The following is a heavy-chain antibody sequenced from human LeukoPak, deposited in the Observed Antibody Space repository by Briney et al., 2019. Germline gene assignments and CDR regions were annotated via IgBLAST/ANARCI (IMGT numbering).Heavy chain of an antibody. Sequence: SVKVSCKASGGTFSSYAISWVRQAPGQGLEWMGGIIPIFGTANYAQKFQGRVTMTRDTSTSTVYMELSSLRSEDTAVYYCAKTYCSGGSCHFDYWGQGTLVTVSS. CDR2: IIPIFGTA. CDR3: AKTYCSGGSCHFDY. D-gene: IGHD2-15*01. J-gene: IGHJ4*02. CDR1: GGTFSSYA. V-gene: IGHV1-69*05.